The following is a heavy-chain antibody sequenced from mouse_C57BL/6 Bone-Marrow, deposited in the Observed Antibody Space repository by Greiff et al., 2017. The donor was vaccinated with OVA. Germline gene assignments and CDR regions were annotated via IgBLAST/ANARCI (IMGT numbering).Heavy chain of an antibody. D-gene: IGHD2-2*01. Sequence: QVQLQQPGAELVMPGASVKLSCKASGYTFTSYWMHWVKQRPGQGLEWIGEIDPSDSYTNNNQKFQGKATLTVDKASSTSYMQLSSLTSEDSAVYYCARRGYYGYDCWGQGTTLTVSS. J-gene: IGHJ2*01. CDR2: IDPSDSYT. CDR1: GYTFTSYW. V-gene: IGHV1-69*01. CDR3: ARRGYYGYDC.